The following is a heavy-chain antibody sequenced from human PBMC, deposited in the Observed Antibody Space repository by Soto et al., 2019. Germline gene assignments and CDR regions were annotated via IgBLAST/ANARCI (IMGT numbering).Heavy chain of an antibody. J-gene: IGHJ6*03. CDR2: IYYSGST. D-gene: IGHD6-13*01. Sequence: SETLSLTCTVSGGSISSSSYYWGWIRQPPGKGLEWIGSIYYSGSTYYNPSLKSRVTISVDTSKNQFSLKLSSVTAADTAVYYCARHAAAGDEYYYYYMDVWGKGTTVTVSS. V-gene: IGHV4-39*01. CDR1: GGSISSSSYY. CDR3: ARHAAAGDEYYYYYMDV.